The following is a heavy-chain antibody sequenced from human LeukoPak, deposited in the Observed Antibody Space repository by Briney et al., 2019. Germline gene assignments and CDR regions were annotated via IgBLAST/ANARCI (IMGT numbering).Heavy chain of an antibody. J-gene: IGHJ4*02. CDR1: GFTFSSYA. CDR2: IYSGGST. D-gene: IGHD3-16*01. V-gene: IGHV3-66*01. CDR3: ARDKGGSIDY. Sequence: PGGSLRLSCAASGFTFSSYAMSWVRQAPGKGLEWVSVIYSGGSTYYADSAKGRFTISRDNSKNTLYLQMNSLRAEDTAVYYCARDKGGSIDYWGQGTLVTVSS.